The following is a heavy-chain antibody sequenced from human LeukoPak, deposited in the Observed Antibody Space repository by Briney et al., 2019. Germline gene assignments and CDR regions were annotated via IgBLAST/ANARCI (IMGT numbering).Heavy chain of an antibody. V-gene: IGHV4-59*01. Sequence: PSETLSLTCAVYGGSFSGYYWSWIRQPPGKGLEWIGYIYYSGSTNYNPSLKSRVTISVDTSKNQFSLKLSSVTAADTAVYYCARGLEWLFGLGAFDYWGQGTLVTVSS. D-gene: IGHD3-3*01. J-gene: IGHJ4*02. CDR1: GGSFSGYY. CDR3: ARGLEWLFGLGAFDY. CDR2: IYYSGST.